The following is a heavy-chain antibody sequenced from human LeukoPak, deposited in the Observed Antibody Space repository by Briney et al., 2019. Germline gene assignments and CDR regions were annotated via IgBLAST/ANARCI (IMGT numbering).Heavy chain of an antibody. J-gene: IGHJ3*02. Sequence: GGSLRLSCGASGFSFSRSDMHWVREGPDEGLEGGAFIRYDGSNKYYADSVKGRFTISRDNSKNTLYLEMNNLRVEDTSVYYCAKDLEFLELATAFDIWGQGTMVSVSS. V-gene: IGHV3-30*02. CDR1: GFSFSRSD. CDR2: IRYDGSNK. CDR3: AKDLEFLELATAFDI. D-gene: IGHD5-24*01.